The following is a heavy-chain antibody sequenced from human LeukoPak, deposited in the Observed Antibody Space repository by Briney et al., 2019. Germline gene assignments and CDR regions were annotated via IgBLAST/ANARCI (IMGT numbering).Heavy chain of an antibody. V-gene: IGHV4-30-2*01. Sequence: TSETLSLTCTVSGGSISSGGYYWSWIRQPPGKGLEWIGYIYHSGSTYYYPSLKSRVTISVDRSKNQFSLKLSSVTAADTAVYYCATQAIVVVPAAPDYWGQGTLVTVSS. CDR2: IYHSGST. D-gene: IGHD2-2*01. CDR3: ATQAIVVVPAAPDY. J-gene: IGHJ4*02. CDR1: GGSISSGGYY.